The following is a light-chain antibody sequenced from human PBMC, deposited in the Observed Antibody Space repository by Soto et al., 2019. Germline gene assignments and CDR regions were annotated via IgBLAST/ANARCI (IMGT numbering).Light chain of an antibody. Sequence: QSALTQPASVSGSPGQPITISCTGTSSDVGTYNLVSWYQQHPGKAPKLMIYEGSKRPSGLSNRFSGSKSGNTASLTISGLQAEDEADYYCCSYAGSGTFVFGTGTKLTV. V-gene: IGLV2-23*01. CDR1: SSDVGTYNL. CDR2: EGS. CDR3: CSYAGSGTFV. J-gene: IGLJ1*01.